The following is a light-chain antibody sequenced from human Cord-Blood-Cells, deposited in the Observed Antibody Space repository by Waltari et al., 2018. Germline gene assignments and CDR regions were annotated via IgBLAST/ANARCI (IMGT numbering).Light chain of an antibody. V-gene: IGLV2-23*01. CDR1: SSDVGSYNL. J-gene: IGLJ3*02. CDR2: EGS. CDR3: CSYAGSSTSWV. Sequence: QSALTQPASVSGSPGQSITIPCTGTSSDVGSYNLVSWYQQHPGKAPKHMIYEGSKRPSGVSNRFSGSKSGNTASLTISGLQAEDEADYDCCSYAGSSTSWVFGGGTKLTVL.